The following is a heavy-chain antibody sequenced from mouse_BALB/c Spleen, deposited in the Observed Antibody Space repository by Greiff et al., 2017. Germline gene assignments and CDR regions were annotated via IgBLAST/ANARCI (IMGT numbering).Heavy chain of an antibody. V-gene: IGHV1-69*02. CDR3: TRERGYLWYFDV. J-gene: IGHJ1*01. D-gene: IGHD2-2*01. CDR2: IYPSDSYT. Sequence: QVQLQQPGAELVRPGASVKLSCKASGYTFTSYWINWVKQRPGQGLEWIGNIYPSDSYTNYNQKFKDKATLTVDKSSSTAYMQLSSPTSEDSAVYYCTRERGYLWYFDVGGAGTTVTVSS. CDR1: GYTFTSYW.